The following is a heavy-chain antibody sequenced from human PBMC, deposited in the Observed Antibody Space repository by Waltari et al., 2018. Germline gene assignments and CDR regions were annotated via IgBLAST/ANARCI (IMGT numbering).Heavy chain of an antibody. D-gene: IGHD1-26*01. V-gene: IGHV3-30*18. CDR2: ISSDGSGK. J-gene: IGHJ5*02. CDR3: AKAGGIHNYPLDP. CDR1: GYPFHHDG. Sequence: QVEESGGGVVQPGGSLILSGVASGYPFHHDGMHWVRQAPGKGLEWLAVISSDGSGKYYADSVKGRFTMSRDNSKNTVYLQMNSLRPEDTAVYYCAKAGGIHNYPLDPWGQGTLVTVSS.